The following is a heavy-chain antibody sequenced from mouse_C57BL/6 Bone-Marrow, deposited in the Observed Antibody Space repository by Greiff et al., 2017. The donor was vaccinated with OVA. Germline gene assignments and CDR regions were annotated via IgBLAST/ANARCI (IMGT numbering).Heavy chain of an antibody. J-gene: IGHJ3*01. CDR2: IDPSDSYT. CDR3: AREGFFAY. V-gene: IGHV1-59*01. Sequence: QVQLQQPGAELVRPGTSVKLSCKASGYTFTSYWMHWVKQRPGQGLEWIGVIDPSDSYTNYNQKFKGKATLTVDTSSSTAYMQLSSLPSEDSAVYYCAREGFFAYWGQGTLVTVSA. CDR1: GYTFTSYW.